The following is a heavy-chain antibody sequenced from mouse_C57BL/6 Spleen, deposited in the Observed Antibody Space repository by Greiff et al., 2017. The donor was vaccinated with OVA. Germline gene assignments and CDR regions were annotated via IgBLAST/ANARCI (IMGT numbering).Heavy chain of an antibody. V-gene: IGHV3-6*01. CDR3: ARSYYDYDGYAMDY. Sequence: EVKLQESGPGLVKPSQSLSLTCSVTGYSITSGYFWNWIRQFPGNKLEWMGYISYDGSNNYNPSLKNRISITRDTSKNQFFLKLNSATTEDTATYYCARSYYDYDGYAMDYWGQGTSVTVSS. D-gene: IGHD2-4*01. CDR1: GYSITSGYF. J-gene: IGHJ4*01. CDR2: ISYDGSN.